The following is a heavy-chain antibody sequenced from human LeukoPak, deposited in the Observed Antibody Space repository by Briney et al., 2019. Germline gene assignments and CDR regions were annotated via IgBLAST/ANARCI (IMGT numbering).Heavy chain of an antibody. V-gene: IGHV4-4*07. J-gene: IGHJ6*02. D-gene: IGHD2-2*01. CDR3: AREIVVVPAANVHYYYGMDV. CDR1: GGSLSSYY. Sequence: SETLSLTCTVSGGSLSSYYWSWLRQPAGKGLEWIGRIYTSGSTNYNPSLKSRVTMSVDTSKNQFSLKLSSVTAADTAVYYCAREIVVVPAANVHYYYGMDVWGQGTTVTVSS. CDR2: IYTSGST.